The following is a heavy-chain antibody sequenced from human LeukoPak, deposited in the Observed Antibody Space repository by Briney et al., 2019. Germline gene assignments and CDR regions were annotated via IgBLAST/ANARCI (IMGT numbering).Heavy chain of an antibody. D-gene: IGHD3-10*01. CDR3: ARIEIVVRGEAIDY. Sequence: GGSLRLSCAASGFTFSSYEMNWVRQAPGKGLEWVSYISSSGSTIYYADSVKGRFTISRDNAKNSLYLQMNSLRAEDTAVYYCARIEIVVRGEAIDYWGQGTLVTVSS. CDR2: ISSSGSTI. V-gene: IGHV3-48*03. CDR1: GFTFSSYE. J-gene: IGHJ4*02.